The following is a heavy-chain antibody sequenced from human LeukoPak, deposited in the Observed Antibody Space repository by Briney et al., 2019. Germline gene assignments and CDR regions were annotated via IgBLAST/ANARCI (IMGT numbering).Heavy chain of an antibody. Sequence: GGSLRLSCAASGFTFSSYGMHWVRQAPGKGLEWVAVISYDGKNMYYADSVKGRFTISRDNSENTLYLQMNSLRVEDTGVYYCASYDILTGYHSPFDYWGQGSLVTVSS. CDR2: ISYDGKNM. CDR1: GFTFSSYG. D-gene: IGHD3-9*01. V-gene: IGHV3-30*03. CDR3: ASYDILTGYHSPFDY. J-gene: IGHJ4*02.